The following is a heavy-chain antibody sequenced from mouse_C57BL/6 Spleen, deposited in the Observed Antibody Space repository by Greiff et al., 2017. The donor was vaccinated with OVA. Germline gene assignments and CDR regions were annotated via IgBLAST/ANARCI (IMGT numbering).Heavy chain of an antibody. CDR1: GYAFTNYL. J-gene: IGHJ4*01. D-gene: IGHD1-1*01. Sequence: QVQLQQSGAELVRPGTSVKVSYKASGYAFTNYLIEWVKQRPGQGLEWIGVINPGSGGTNYNEKFKGKATLTADKSSSTAYMQLSSLTSEDSAVYFCARTTVVADYAMDYWGQGTSVTVSS. V-gene: IGHV1-54*01. CDR2: INPGSGGT. CDR3: ARTTVVADYAMDY.